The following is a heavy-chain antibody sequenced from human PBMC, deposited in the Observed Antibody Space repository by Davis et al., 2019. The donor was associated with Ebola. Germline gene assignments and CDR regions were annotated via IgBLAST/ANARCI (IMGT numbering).Heavy chain of an antibody. CDR2: ISAYNGNT. Sequence: ASVKVSCKASGGAYGISWVRQAPGQGLEWMGWISAYNGNTNYAQKLQGRVTMTTDTSTSTAYMELSSLRSEDTAVYYCARDAVYGDYVFFDYWGQGTLVTVSS. CDR3: ARDAVYGDYVFFDY. V-gene: IGHV1-18*01. J-gene: IGHJ4*02. CDR1: GGAYG. D-gene: IGHD4-17*01.